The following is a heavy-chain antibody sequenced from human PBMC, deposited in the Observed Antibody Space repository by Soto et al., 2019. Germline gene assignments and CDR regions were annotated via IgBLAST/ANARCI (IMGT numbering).Heavy chain of an antibody. CDR2: IYYSGST. V-gene: IGHV4-31*03. CDR1: GGSISSGGYY. Sequence: SETLSLTCTVSGGSISSGGYYWSWIRQHPGKGLEWIGYIYYSGSTYYNPSLKSRVTISVDTSKNQFSLKLSSVTAADTAVYYCARVPITGTTNWFDPWGQGTLVTVSS. J-gene: IGHJ5*02. D-gene: IGHD1-7*01. CDR3: ARVPITGTTNWFDP.